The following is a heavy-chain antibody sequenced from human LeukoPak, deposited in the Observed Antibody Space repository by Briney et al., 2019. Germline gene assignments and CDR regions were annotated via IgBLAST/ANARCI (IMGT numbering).Heavy chain of an antibody. CDR2: ISGSSATI. Sequence: GGSLRLSCAASGFTFSGYEMNWVRQAPGKGLEWVSYISGSSATIHYADSVKGRFTISRDNAKNSLYLQMNSLRAEDTAVYYCASEYCSGGSCYLYNYMDVWGKGTTVTVS. CDR1: GFTFSGYE. V-gene: IGHV3-48*03. J-gene: IGHJ6*03. CDR3: ASEYCSGGSCYLYNYMDV. D-gene: IGHD2-15*01.